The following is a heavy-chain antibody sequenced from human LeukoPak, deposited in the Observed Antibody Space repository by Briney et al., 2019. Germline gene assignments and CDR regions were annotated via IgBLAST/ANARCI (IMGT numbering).Heavy chain of an antibody. CDR2: IYYSGST. Sequence: SETLSLTCTVSGGSISSSSYYWGWIRQPPGKGLEWIGSIYYSGSTYYNPSLKSRVTISVDTSKNQFSLKLSSVTAADTAVYYCARLDYGDYVFDYWGQGTLVTVCS. V-gene: IGHV4-39*01. CDR3: ARLDYGDYVFDY. CDR1: GGSISSSSYY. D-gene: IGHD4-17*01. J-gene: IGHJ4*02.